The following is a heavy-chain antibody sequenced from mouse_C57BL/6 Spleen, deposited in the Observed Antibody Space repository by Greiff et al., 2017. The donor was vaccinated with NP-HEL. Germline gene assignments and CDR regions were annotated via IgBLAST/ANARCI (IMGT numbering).Heavy chain of an antibody. CDR2: IYPGSGNT. V-gene: IGHV1-76*01. D-gene: IGHD1-1*01. Sequence: VKVVESGAELVRPGASVKLSCKASGYTFTDYYINWVKQRPGQGLEWIARIYPGSGNTYYNEKFKGKATLTAEKSSSTAYMQLSSLTSEDSAVYFCARWDYGSSPYYAMDYWGQGTSVTVSS. CDR1: GYTFTDYY. CDR3: ARWDYGSSPYYAMDY. J-gene: IGHJ4*01.